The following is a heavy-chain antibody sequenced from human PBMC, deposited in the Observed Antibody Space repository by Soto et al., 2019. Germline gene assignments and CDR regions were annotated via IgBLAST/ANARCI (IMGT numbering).Heavy chain of an antibody. J-gene: IGHJ4*02. CDR2: IYSGGST. CDR1: GFNVSSNY. V-gene: IGHV3-53*01. CDR3: ARGPHVGISTS. D-gene: IGHD2-2*01. Sequence: EVQLVESGGGLIQPGGSLRLSCAASGFNVSSNYTSWVRQAPGKGLEWLSVIYSGGSTYYAESVKGRFTISRDNSKNTLNLQMNALRVEDTAVYYCARGPHVGISTSWGQGTLVTVSS.